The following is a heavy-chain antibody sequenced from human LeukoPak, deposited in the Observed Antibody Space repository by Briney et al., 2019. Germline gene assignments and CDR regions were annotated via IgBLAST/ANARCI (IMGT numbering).Heavy chain of an antibody. Sequence: PGGSLRLSCAASGFTVSSNYMSWVRQAPGKGLEWVSLISSVGSTYYADSVKGRFTISRDNSKNTLYLQMNSLRAEDTAVYYCARSMLPWTNEDYWGQGTLVTVSS. CDR3: ARSMLPWTNEDY. CDR1: GFTVSSNY. V-gene: IGHV3-53*05. J-gene: IGHJ4*02. CDR2: ISSVGST. D-gene: IGHD3-10*02.